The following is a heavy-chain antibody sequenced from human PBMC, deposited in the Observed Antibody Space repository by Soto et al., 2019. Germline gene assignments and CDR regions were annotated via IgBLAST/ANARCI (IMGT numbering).Heavy chain of an antibody. CDR3: ARDWSIAAEPGMDV. J-gene: IGHJ6*02. V-gene: IGHV4-30-4*01. D-gene: IGHD6-13*01. Sequence: SETLSLTCTVSGGSISSGDYYWSWIRQPPGKGLEWIGYIYYSGSTYYNPSLKSRVTISVDTSKNQFSLKLSSVTAADTAVYYCARDWSIAAEPGMDVWGQGTTVTVSS. CDR1: GGSISSGDYY. CDR2: IYYSGST.